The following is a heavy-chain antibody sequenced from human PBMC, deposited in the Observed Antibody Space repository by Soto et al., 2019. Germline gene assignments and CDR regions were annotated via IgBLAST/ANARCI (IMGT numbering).Heavy chain of an antibody. Sequence: ASVKVSCKVSGYTLTELSMHWVRQAPGKRLEWMGGFDPEDGETIYAQKFQGRVTMTEDTSTDTAYMELSSLRSEDTAVYYCATAYLSYCSSTSCYIIPPGLDYWGQGTLVTVSS. D-gene: IGHD2-2*02. CDR1: GYTLTELS. V-gene: IGHV1-24*01. CDR3: ATAYLSYCSSTSCYIIPPGLDY. CDR2: FDPEDGET. J-gene: IGHJ4*02.